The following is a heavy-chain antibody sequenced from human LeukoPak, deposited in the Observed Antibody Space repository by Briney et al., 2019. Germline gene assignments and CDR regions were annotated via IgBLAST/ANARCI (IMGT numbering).Heavy chain of an antibody. CDR1: GFPFSGHA. V-gene: IGHV3-64*01. Sequence: PGGSLRLSCAASGFPFSGHAMHWVRQPPGKGLEYVAAISSDGGTTNYANSVKGRFIISRDNSKNTLYLQMGCLRREDMAIYYCARGGTSWPRYFDNWGQGTLVTVSS. D-gene: IGHD6-13*01. CDR2: ISSDGGTT. CDR3: ARGGTSWPRYFDN. J-gene: IGHJ4*02.